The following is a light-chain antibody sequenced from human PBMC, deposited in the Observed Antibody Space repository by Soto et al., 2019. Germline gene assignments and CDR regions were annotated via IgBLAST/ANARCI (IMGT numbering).Light chain of an antibody. J-gene: IGKJ3*01. Sequence: DIQMTQSPSSLSASVGDRVTITCRASQTINTYLNWYQQKPGKAPKLIYVTSSLQSGVPSRFSGRGSGTDFTLTIDSLRPEDFATYYCQQSYTMPFTFGPGTKVDSK. CDR2: VTS. CDR3: QQSYTMPFT. CDR1: QTINTY. V-gene: IGKV1-39*01.